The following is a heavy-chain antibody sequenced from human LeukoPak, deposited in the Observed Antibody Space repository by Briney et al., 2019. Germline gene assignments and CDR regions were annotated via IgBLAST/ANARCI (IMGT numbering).Heavy chain of an antibody. CDR2: ISGSGDST. Sequence: GGSLRLSCAASGFSFSSYAMSWVRQAPGKGLEWVSVISGSGDSTYYGDSVKGRFTISRDNSKNTMYLQMNSLRAEDTAVYYCAKYCGGACRHWYLDLWGRGTLVTVSS. CDR1: GFSFSSYA. V-gene: IGHV3-23*01. D-gene: IGHD2-21*02. J-gene: IGHJ2*01. CDR3: AKYCGGACRHWYLDL.